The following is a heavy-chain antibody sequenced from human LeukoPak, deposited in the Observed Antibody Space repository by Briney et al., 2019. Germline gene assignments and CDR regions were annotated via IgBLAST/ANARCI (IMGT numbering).Heavy chain of an antibody. D-gene: IGHD3-3*01. Sequence: PSETLSLTCAVYGGSFSGFYWSWIRRPPGKGLGGSGEINESGSTKYNPSLTSRVTISLDTSKKQFSLKMTSLSAADTAVYYCARVGYGFWSDSSKDYFVYWGQGTLVTVSS. CDR1: GGSFSGFY. J-gene: IGHJ4*02. V-gene: IGHV4-34*01. CDR3: ARVGYGFWSDSSKDYFVY. CDR2: INESGST.